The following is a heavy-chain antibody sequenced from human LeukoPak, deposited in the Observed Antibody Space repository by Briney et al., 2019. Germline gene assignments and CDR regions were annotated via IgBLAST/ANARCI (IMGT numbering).Heavy chain of an antibody. D-gene: IGHD3-22*01. J-gene: IGHJ4*02. CDR2: ISYDGSNK. V-gene: IGHV3-30*18. Sequence: GGSLRLSCAASGFTFGSYGMHWVRQAPGKGLEWVAVISYDGSNKYYADSVKGRFTISRDNSKNTLYLQMNSLRAEDTAVYYCAKDRRRYGGYYYLDYWGQGTLVTVSS. CDR1: GFTFGSYG. CDR3: AKDRRRYGGYYYLDY.